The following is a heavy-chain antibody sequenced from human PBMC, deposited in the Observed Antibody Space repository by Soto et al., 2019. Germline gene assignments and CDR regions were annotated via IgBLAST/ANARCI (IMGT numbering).Heavy chain of an antibody. J-gene: IGHJ2*01. CDR3: ARRTSGWYFDL. V-gene: IGHV3-23*01. CDR1: GFTFSSYA. Sequence: EVQLLESGGGLVQPGGSLRLSCAASGFTFSSYAMNWVRQAPGKGLEWVSVISGSGDSTYYADSVKGRFTISRDNSKHTLYPQMNSLRAEDTAVYYCARRTSGWYFDLWGRGTLVTVSS. CDR2: ISGSGDST. D-gene: IGHD2-2*01.